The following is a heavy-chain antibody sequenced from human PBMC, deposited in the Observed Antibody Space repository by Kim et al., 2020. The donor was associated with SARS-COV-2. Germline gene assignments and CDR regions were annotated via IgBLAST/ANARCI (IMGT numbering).Heavy chain of an antibody. CDR1: GLSFSGHW. V-gene: IGHV3-7*01. CDR3: VGAGGGN. D-gene: IGHD3-16*01. CDR2: INQDGSER. Sequence: GGSLRLSCAASGLSFSGHWMSWVRQAPGKGLEWVANINQDGSERYSVESMRGRFTISRDNAKNSLYLQMTTLRAEDTAVYYCVGAGGGNWGQGALVTVSS. J-gene: IGHJ4*02.